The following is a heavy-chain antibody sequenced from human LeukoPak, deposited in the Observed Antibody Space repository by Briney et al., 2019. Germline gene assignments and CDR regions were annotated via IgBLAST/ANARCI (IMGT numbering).Heavy chain of an antibody. CDR3: AKDIGGYGGISDY. CDR2: ISWNSGSV. D-gene: IGHD4-23*01. CDR1: GVTFYDYA. V-gene: IGHV3-9*01. J-gene: IGHJ4*02. Sequence: RRSLRLSCTASGVTFYDYAMHWGRQAPGEGLGWDSGISWNSGSVGYADSVSGRFTISRDNAKNPLYLQMNSLSAEDTALYYCAKDIGGYGGISDYWGQGILVSVSS.